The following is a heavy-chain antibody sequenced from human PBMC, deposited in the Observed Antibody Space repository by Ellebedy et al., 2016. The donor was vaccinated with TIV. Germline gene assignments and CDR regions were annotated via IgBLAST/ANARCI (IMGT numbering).Heavy chain of an antibody. CDR3: ARECSGDYRQSLDC. V-gene: IGHV3-30*02. Sequence: PGGSLRLSCAASGFTFRSFGIHWVRQAPGKGLEWLAFINSEGDKEYYADSVKGRFTVSRDNSNNTWNLQMTRLRAEDSGPYFCARECSGDYRQSLDCWGPGTLVIVSS. J-gene: IGHJ4*02. D-gene: IGHD6-19*01. CDR1: GFTFRSFG. CDR2: INSEGDKE.